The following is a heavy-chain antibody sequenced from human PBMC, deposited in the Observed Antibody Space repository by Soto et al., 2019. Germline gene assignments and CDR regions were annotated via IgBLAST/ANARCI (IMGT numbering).Heavy chain of an antibody. CDR3: ARGGYCSGGSCYSNYYYGMDV. D-gene: IGHD2-15*01. CDR1: GCSVGSGSYY. CDR2: IYYSGST. V-gene: IGHV4-61*01. Sequence: SETLSLTCTFSGCSVGSGSYYWSWIRQPPGKGLEWIGYIYYSGSTNYNPSLKSRVTISVDTSKNQFSLKLSSVTAADTAVYYCARGGYCSGGSCYSNYYYGMDVWGQGTTVTVS. J-gene: IGHJ6*02.